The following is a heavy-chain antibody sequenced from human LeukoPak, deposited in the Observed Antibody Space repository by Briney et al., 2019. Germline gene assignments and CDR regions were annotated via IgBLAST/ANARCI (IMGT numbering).Heavy chain of an antibody. D-gene: IGHD5-12*01. J-gene: IGHJ4*02. CDR1: GGSITSGSYY. CDR2: IYTSGST. V-gene: IGHV4-61*02. Sequence: SQTLSLTCTVSGGSITSGSYYWSWIRQPAGKGLEWIGRIYTSGSTNYNPSLKSRITISVDTSKNQFSLKLSSVTAADTAVYYCARGGYHRDFDYWGQGTLVTVSS. CDR3: ARGGYHRDFDY.